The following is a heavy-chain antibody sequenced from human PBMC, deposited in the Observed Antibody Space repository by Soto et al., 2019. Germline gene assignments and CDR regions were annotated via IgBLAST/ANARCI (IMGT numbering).Heavy chain of an antibody. D-gene: IGHD2-8*01. V-gene: IGHV3-23*01. J-gene: IGHJ4*01. CDR1: GFTFDSPYSHG. CDR2: ISSNGANT. CDR3: VSWVSAHFDY. Sequence: GESLRLSCAASGFTFDSPYSHGMSWVRQSPGKGPEWVSTISSNGANTHYAESVKGRFTISKDASRNTVHLHMNSLRAEDTATYFCVSWVSAHFDYWGHGTPVTVSS.